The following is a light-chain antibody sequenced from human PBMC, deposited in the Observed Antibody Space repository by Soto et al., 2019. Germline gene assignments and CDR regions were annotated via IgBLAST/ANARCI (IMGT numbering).Light chain of an antibody. CDR2: SAS. J-gene: IGKJ4*01. CDR1: QSVTTH. CDR3: QQTFSPDVT. V-gene: IGKV1-39*01. Sequence: DIQMTQSPSSLSASVGDRVTISCRASQSVTTHVNWYQQRPGKAPELLIYSASSLQSGVPSRFSGSGSGTDFTLTISSLQPEDFATYFCQQTFSPDVTFGGGTKV.